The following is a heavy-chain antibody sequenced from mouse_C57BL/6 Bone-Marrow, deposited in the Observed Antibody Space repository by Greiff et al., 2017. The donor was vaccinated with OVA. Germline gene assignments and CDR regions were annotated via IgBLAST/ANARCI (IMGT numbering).Heavy chain of an antibody. Sequence: VQLQQSVAELVRPGASVKLSCTASGFNIKNTYMHWVKQRPEQGLEWIGRIVPANGNTKYAPKFQGKAPLTADTSSNTAYLQLSSLTSEDTAIYYCARWEVIYYYGISLYYFDYWGQGTTLTVSS. D-gene: IGHD1-1*01. CDR3: ARWEVIYYYGISLYYFDY. J-gene: IGHJ2*01. CDR2: IVPANGNT. V-gene: IGHV14-3*01. CDR1: GFNIKNTY.